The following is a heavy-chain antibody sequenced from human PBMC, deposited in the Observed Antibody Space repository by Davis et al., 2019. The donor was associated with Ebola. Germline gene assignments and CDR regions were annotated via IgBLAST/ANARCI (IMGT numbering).Heavy chain of an antibody. D-gene: IGHD3-10*01. J-gene: IGHJ5*02. Sequence: GESLKISCAASGFTVSSNYMSWVRQAPGKGLEWVSVIYSGGSTYYADSVKGRFTISRDNSKNTLYLQMNSLRAEDTAVYYCARDIAMVIGGWFDPWGQGTLVTVSS. CDR2: IYSGGST. CDR1: GFTVSSNY. V-gene: IGHV3-53*01. CDR3: ARDIAMVIGGWFDP.